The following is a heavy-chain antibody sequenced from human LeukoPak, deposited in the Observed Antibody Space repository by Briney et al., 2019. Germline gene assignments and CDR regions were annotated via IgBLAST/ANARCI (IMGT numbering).Heavy chain of an antibody. Sequence: PSGTLSLTCTVSGGFISSNNWWSWVRQPPGKGLEWIGEIFHAGNINYNPSLESRVTISIDNSKNQFSLKLTSVTAADTAVYYCARPSWDSSGYYGGYFDYWGQGTLVTVSS. CDR2: IFHAGNI. D-gene: IGHD3-22*01. CDR3: ARPSWDSSGYYGGYFDY. J-gene: IGHJ4*02. V-gene: IGHV4-4*02. CDR1: GGFISSNNW.